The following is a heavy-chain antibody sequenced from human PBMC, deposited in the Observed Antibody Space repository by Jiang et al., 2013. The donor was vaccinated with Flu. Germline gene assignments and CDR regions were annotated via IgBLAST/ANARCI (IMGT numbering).Heavy chain of an antibody. V-gene: IGHV4-30-2*01. Sequence: GLVKPSQTLSLTCAVSGGSISSGGYSWSWIRQPPGKGLEWIGYIYHSGSTYYNPSLKSRVTISVDRSKNQFSLKLSSVTAADTAVYYCARDRGTGYFQHWGQGTLVTVSS. J-gene: IGHJ1*01. D-gene: IGHD3-10*01. CDR2: IYHSGST. CDR3: ARDRGTGYFQH. CDR1: GGSISSGGYS.